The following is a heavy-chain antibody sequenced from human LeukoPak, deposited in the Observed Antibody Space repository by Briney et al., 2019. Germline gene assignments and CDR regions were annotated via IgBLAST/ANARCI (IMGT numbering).Heavy chain of an antibody. J-gene: IGHJ5*02. V-gene: IGHV3-11*01. D-gene: IGHD2-2*01. CDR1: GFTFSNYY. CDR2: ISSSGSTI. CDR3: ARVGGSGTSIYLPGAVDP. Sequence: GGSLRLSCAASGFTFSNYYMSWIRQAPGKGLEWVSFISSSGSTIYYAYSMNGLFTISTNTTKNSLHLQMNSLRAEDTAVYYCARVGGSGTSIYLPGAVDPWGQGALVTVSS.